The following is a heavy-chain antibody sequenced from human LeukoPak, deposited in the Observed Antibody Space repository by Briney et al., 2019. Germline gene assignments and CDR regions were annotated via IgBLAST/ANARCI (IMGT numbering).Heavy chain of an antibody. V-gene: IGHV3-33*08. CDR1: GFIFSSYA. J-gene: IGHJ4*02. CDR3: ARDGGSGTPRVYFDY. CDR2: IWHDGTNK. Sequence: GGSLRLSCAASGFIFSSYAMHWVRQAPGKGLEWVALIWHDGTNKNYADAVRGRFTISRDNSKNTVYVQMNGLRAEDTAVYYCARDGGSGTPRVYFDYWGQGTLVTVSS. D-gene: IGHD3-10*01.